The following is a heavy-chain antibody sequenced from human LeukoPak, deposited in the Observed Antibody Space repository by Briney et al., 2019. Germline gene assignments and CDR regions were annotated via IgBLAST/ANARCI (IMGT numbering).Heavy chain of an antibody. V-gene: IGHV5-51*01. CDR1: GYSFTSYW. D-gene: IGHD3-10*01. J-gene: IGHJ6*02. CDR2: IYPGDSDT. CDR3: ARYYYGSGSYYMPSYYYGMDV. Sequence: GESLKISCKGSGYSFTSYWIGWVRQMPGKGLEWMGIIYPGDSDTRYSPSFQGQVTISADKSISTAYLQWSSLKASDTAMCYCARYYYGSGSYYMPSYYYGMDVWGQGTTVTVSS.